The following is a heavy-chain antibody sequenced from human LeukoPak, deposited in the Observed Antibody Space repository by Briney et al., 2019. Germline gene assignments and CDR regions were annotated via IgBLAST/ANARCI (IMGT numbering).Heavy chain of an antibody. V-gene: IGHV3-23*01. CDR3: AKVPSYDTLTGWGYFDY. D-gene: IGHD3-9*01. Sequence: GGSLRLSCAASGFTFSSYAMSWVRQAPGKGLEWVSAISGSGGSTYYADSVKGRFTISRDNSKNTLYLQMNSLRAEDTAVFYCAKVPSYDTLTGWGYFDYWAPGTLVTVSS. J-gene: IGHJ4*02. CDR1: GFTFSSYA. CDR2: ISGSGGST.